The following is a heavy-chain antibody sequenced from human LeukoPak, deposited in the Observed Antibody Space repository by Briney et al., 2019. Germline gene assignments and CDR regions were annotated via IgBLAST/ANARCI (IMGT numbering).Heavy chain of an antibody. Sequence: PGGSLRLSCAASGFTFSDYYMSWIRQAPGKGLEWVSFISSSGNSIYYADSVKGRFTISRDNAKNSLYLQMNRLRAEDTAVYYCARDAGSSSLDYWGQGTLVTVSS. V-gene: IGHV3-11*04. J-gene: IGHJ4*02. CDR1: GFTFSDYY. CDR3: ARDAGSSSLDY. D-gene: IGHD6-6*01. CDR2: ISSSGNSI.